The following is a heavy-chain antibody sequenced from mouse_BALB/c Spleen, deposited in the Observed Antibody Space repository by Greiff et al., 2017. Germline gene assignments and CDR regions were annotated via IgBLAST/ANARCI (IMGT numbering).Heavy chain of an antibody. CDR2: INSNGGST. CDR1: GFTFSSYG. D-gene: IGHD1-1*02. V-gene: IGHV5-6-3*01. J-gene: IGHJ2*01. CDR3: ARDRGGYFDY. Sequence: EVQGVESGGGLVQPGGSLKLSCAASGFTFSSYGMSWVRQTPDKRLELVATINSNGGSTYYPDSVKGRFTISRDNAKNTLYLQMSSLKSEDTAMYYCARDRGGYFDYWGQGTTLTVSS.